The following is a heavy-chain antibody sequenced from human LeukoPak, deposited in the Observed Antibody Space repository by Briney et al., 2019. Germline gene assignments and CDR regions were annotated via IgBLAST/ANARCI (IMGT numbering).Heavy chain of an antibody. J-gene: IGHJ4*02. CDR2: ISSSSSYI. D-gene: IGHD3-10*01. CDR1: GFTFNTYS. Sequence: PGGSLRLSCAASGFTFNTYSMNWARQAPGKGLEWVSSISSSSSYINYADSVKGRFTISRDNAKNSLYLQMNSLRAEDTAVYYCAKTLLPMVRGVIQYYFDYWGQGTLVTVPS. CDR3: AKTLLPMVRGVIQYYFDY. V-gene: IGHV3-21*04.